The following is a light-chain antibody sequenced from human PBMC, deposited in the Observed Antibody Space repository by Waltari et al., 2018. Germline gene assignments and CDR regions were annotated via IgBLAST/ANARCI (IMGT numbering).Light chain of an antibody. CDR1: QTIRTTY. CDR2: GTF. J-gene: IGKJ4*01. CDR3: QQYDISPLT. V-gene: IGKV3-20*01. Sequence: IVLTQSPGSPSLSTGEGATLSCRTSQTIRTTYLAWYQQKPGQAPTLLIYGTFSRATGIPDRFTGSGSGTDFSLTISSLEPEDFATYYCQQYDISPLTFGGGTKVEIK.